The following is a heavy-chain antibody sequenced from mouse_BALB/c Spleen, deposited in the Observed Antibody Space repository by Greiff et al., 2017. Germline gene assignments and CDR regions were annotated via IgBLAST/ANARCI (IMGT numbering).Heavy chain of an antibody. CDR1: GYTFTSYY. CDR2: INPSNGGT. Sequence: QVQLQQSGAELVKPGASVKLSCKASGYTFTSYYMYWVKQRPGQGLEWIGEINPSNGGTNFNEKFKSKATLTVDKSSSTAYMQLSSLTSEDSAVYYCTSGLSYWYFDVWGAGTTVTVSS. V-gene: IGHV1S81*02. D-gene: IGHD6-5*01. CDR3: TSGLSYWYFDV. J-gene: IGHJ1*01.